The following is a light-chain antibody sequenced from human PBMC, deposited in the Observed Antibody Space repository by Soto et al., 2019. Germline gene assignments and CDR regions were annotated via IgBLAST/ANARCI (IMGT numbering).Light chain of an antibody. CDR2: AAS. CDR3: LQDYEYPRT. J-gene: IGKJ1*01. CDR1: QGIRND. Sequence: AIQMTQSPSSLSASVGDRVTITCRTSQGIRNDLGWYQQKPGKAPKLLIYAASSLQSGVPSRFSGSGSGTDFTLTIISLQPEDFATYYCLQDYEYPRTFGQGTKVEIK. V-gene: IGKV1-6*01.